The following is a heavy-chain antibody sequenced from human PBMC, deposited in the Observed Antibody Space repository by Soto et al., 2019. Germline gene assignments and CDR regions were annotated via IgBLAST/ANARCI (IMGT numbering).Heavy chain of an antibody. J-gene: IGHJ2*01. V-gene: IGHV4-39*01. CDR2: IFYSGST. CDR1: GGFISSSNYY. D-gene: IGHD3-9*01. CDR3: ARHRLVSRYFDL. Sequence: PSETLSLTCTVSGGFISSSNYYWGWLRQAPGKELEWIGSIFYSGSTYHSPSLKSRVTMSVDTSKTAFSLQMTYVTAADTAVYYCARHRLVSRYFDLWGRGTLVTVPQ.